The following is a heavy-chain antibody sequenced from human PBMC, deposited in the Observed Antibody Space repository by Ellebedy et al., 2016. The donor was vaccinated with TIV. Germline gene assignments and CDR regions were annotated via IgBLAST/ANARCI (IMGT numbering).Heavy chain of an antibody. J-gene: IGHJ2*01. Sequence: AASVKVSCKASAGTFSNFAINWVLQAPGQGLDWMGGIIPILGRPNYAQKFRARRTITADKSTGTDYMELSGLRSDDTAVYYCASVGDDNGDYNALVYFDLWGRGTLVTVSS. CDR1: AGTFSNFA. D-gene: IGHD4-17*01. CDR3: ASVGDDNGDYNALVYFDL. CDR2: IIPILGRP. V-gene: IGHV1-69*10.